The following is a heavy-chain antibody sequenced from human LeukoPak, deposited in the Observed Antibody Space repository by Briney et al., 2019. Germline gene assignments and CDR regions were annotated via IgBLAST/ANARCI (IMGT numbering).Heavy chain of an antibody. V-gene: IGHV3-7*01. CDR2: IKQDGSEK. Sequence: GGSLRLSCAASGFTFSSYRMTWVRQVPGKGLEWVANIKQDGSEKNYVDAVKGRFTISRDNAKNSVYLQMNSLRAEDTAVYYCARAGGTSWADYWGQGTLVTVSS. D-gene: IGHD6-13*01. CDR1: GFTFSSYR. CDR3: ARAGGTSWADY. J-gene: IGHJ4*02.